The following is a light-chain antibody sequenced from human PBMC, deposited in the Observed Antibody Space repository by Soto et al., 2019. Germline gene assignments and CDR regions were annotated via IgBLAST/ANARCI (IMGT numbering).Light chain of an antibody. CDR3: CSHSSSITWM. CDR1: SSDVGGYKY. CDR2: EVT. Sequence: QSALTQPASVSGSPGQSITISCTGTSSDVGGYKYVSWYQQNPGKAPKLMIHEVTNRPSGVSNRFSGSKSGNTASLTISGLQAEDEAVYYCCSHSSSITWMFGGGTKLTVL. J-gene: IGLJ3*02. V-gene: IGLV2-14*01.